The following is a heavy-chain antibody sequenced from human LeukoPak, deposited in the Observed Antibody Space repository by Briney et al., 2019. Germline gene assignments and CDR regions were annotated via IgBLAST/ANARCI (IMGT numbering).Heavy chain of an antibody. V-gene: IGHV4-61*02. CDR2: IYTSGST. Sequence: SETLSLTCTVSGGSISSSSYYWSWIRQPAGKGLEWIGRIYTSGSTNYNPSLKSRVTISVDKSKNQFSLKLSSVTAADTAVYYCARAYYYDSSGYYFFDYWGQGTLVTVSS. D-gene: IGHD3-22*01. J-gene: IGHJ4*02. CDR1: GGSISSSSYY. CDR3: ARAYYYDSSGYYFFDY.